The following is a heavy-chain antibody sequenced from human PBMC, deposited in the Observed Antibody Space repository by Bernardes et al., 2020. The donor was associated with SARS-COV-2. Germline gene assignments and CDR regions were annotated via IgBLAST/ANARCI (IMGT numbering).Heavy chain of an antibody. Sequence: GGSLRLLCAASGFTFSSYAMSWVRQAPGKGLEWVSAISGSGGSTYYADSVKGRFTISRDNSKNTLFLHMNGLRAEDTAVYYCAKGGPGVTGNAFDVWGHGTMVTVSS. J-gene: IGHJ3*01. CDR1: GFTFSSYA. CDR3: AKGGPGVTGNAFDV. D-gene: IGHD2-8*01. CDR2: ISGSGGST. V-gene: IGHV3-23*01.